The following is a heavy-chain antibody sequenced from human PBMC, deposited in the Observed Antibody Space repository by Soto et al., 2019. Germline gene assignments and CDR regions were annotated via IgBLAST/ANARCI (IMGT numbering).Heavy chain of an antibody. Sequence: NPSETLSLTCTVSGGSISSGGYYWSWIRQHPGKGLEWIGYIYYSGSTYYNPSLKSRVTISVDTSKNQFSLKLSSVTAADTAVYYCARGLKDYGVSNWFDPWGQGTLVTVSS. D-gene: IGHD3-3*01. J-gene: IGHJ5*02. CDR1: GGSISSGGYY. CDR3: ARGLKDYGVSNWFDP. V-gene: IGHV4-31*03. CDR2: IYYSGST.